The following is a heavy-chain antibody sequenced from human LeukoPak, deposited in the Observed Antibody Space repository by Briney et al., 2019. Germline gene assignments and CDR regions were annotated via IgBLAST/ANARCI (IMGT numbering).Heavy chain of an antibody. J-gene: IGHJ4*02. V-gene: IGHV4-34*01. D-gene: IGHD3-3*01. CDR1: GGSFSDYY. CDR3: ASTQLRGVMNYTLFDY. CDR2: INHSGST. Sequence: SETLSLTCAVYGGSFSDYYWSWIRQPPGKGLEWIGEINHSGSTNYNPSLKSRVTISVDTSKNQFSLKLSSVTAADTAVYYCASTQLRGVMNYTLFDYWGQGTLVTVSS.